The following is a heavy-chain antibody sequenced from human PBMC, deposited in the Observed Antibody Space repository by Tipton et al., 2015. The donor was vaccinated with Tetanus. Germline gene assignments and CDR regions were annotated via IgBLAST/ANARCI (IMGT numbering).Heavy chain of an antibody. D-gene: IGHD4-11*01. CDR2: IYLSGSA. CDR3: ATVPSNNWYYFDY. Sequence: TLSLTCTVVSGDPISSHYWSWIRQSAERGLEFIGRIYLSGSANYNPTFKNRVTMSVDMSKNQFSLRLDSVTAADTATYYCATVPSNNWYYFDYWGQGTLVTVSS. CDR1: GDPISSHY. V-gene: IGHV4-4*07. J-gene: IGHJ4*02.